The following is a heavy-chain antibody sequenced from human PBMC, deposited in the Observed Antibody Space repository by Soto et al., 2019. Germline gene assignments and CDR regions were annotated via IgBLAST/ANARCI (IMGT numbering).Heavy chain of an antibody. Sequence: GESKKNSKKGVEGKIANFGGAWMRQKHGKGLEWMGIIFPGDSVTRYSPSFQGQVTISADKSINTAYMQWSGLRASDTAMYYCAPVGPPRSVTEANLDSRGQGTLVTVSS. V-gene: IGHV5-51*01. CDR2: IFPGDSVT. J-gene: IGHJ5*01. D-gene: IGHD4-17*01. CDR1: EGKIANFG. CDR3: APVGPPRSVTEANLDS.